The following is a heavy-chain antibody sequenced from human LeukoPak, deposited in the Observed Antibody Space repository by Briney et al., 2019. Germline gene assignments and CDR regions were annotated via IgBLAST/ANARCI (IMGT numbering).Heavy chain of an antibody. D-gene: IGHD3-22*01. CDR1: GFTFISYA. CDR3: AKGNYYERDAFDI. Sequence: GGSLRLSCAASGFTFISYAMSWVRQAPGKGLEWVSVISGSGGSTYYADSLKGRFTISRDNSKNTLYLQMNSLRAEDTAVYYCAKGNYYERDAFDIWGQGTMVTVSS. V-gene: IGHV3-23*01. J-gene: IGHJ3*02. CDR2: ISGSGGST.